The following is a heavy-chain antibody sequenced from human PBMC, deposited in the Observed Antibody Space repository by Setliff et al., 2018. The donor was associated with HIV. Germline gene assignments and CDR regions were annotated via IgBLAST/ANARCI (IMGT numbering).Heavy chain of an antibody. Sequence: GGSLRLSCAASGFTFSSYEMNWVRQAPGKGLEWVSYISSSGSTIYYADSVKGRFTISRDNAKNSLYLQMNSLRADDTAVYYCAKSLLVAGNDYWGQGTLVTVSS. D-gene: IGHD2-8*02. J-gene: IGHJ4*02. CDR2: ISSSGSTI. CDR1: GFTFSSYE. CDR3: AKSLLVAGNDY. V-gene: IGHV3-48*03.